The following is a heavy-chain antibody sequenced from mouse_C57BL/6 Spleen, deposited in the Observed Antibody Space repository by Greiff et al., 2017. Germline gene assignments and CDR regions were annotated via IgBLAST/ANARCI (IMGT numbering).Heavy chain of an antibody. CDR3: ARGATVVANDY. J-gene: IGHJ2*01. CDR2: LNPTYGGT. Sequence: EVQLQQSGPELVKPGASVKISCKASGYSFTGYYMNWLNQSPETSLYWLGVLNPTYGGTTYNQKFKAKPTLTVDKSSSTAYMQLKSLTSEDAAVYYCARGATVVANDYWGQGTTLTVSS. D-gene: IGHD1-1*01. CDR1: GYSFTGYY. V-gene: IGHV1-42*01.